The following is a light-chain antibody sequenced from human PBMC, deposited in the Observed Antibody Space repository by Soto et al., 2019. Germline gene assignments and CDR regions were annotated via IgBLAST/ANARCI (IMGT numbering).Light chain of an antibody. CDR3: ETWDTNWV. CDR1: SGHSSYI. Sequence: QPVLTQSSSASTSLGSSVKLTCTLSSGHSSYIIAWHQQQPGKAPRYLMKLEGSGSYNKGSGVPDRFSGSSSVADRYLTISNLQFEDEADYYCETWDTNWVFGVGTKLTVL. J-gene: IGLJ3*02. CDR2: LEGSGSY. V-gene: IGLV4-60*02.